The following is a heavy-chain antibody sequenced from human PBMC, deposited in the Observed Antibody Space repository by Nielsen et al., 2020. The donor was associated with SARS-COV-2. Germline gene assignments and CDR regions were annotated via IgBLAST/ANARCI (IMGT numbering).Heavy chain of an antibody. J-gene: IGHJ6*02. Sequence: WIRQPPGKGLEWVSSISSSSSYIYYADSVKGRFTISRDNSKNTLYLQMNSLRAEDTAVYYCAKDDQDGYYYDSSGYYNYGMDVWGQGTTVTVSS. CDR2: ISSSSSYI. V-gene: IGHV3-21*01. CDR3: AKDDQDGYYYDSSGYYNYGMDV. D-gene: IGHD3-22*01.